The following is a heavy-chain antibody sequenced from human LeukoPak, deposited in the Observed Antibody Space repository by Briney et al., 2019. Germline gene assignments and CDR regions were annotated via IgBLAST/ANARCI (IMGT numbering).Heavy chain of an antibody. CDR3: ASVSVWELATHPGGSFDY. CDR1: GGLISRIEYY. D-gene: IGHD1-26*01. CDR2: IYHTGTT. Sequence: SETLSLTCTVSGGLISRIEYYWSWIRRSPVKGLEWLGHIYHTGTTLYSPHLNNRLTVSVDSSRNQFSLTLNSVTAADTAVYYCASVSVWELATHPGGSFDYWGRGILVTVSS. V-gene: IGHV4-30-4*01. J-gene: IGHJ4*02.